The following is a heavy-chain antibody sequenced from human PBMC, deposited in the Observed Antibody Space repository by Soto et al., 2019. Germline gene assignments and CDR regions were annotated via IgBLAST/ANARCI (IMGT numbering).Heavy chain of an antibody. J-gene: IGHJ5*02. CDR1: GFTFSSYA. CDR3: ARDKDQLGYCSGGSCAGWFDP. V-gene: IGHV3-30-3*01. CDR2: ISYDGSNK. D-gene: IGHD2-15*01. Sequence: QVQLVESGGGVVQPGRSLRLSCAASGFTFSSYAMHWVRQAPGKGLEWVAVISYDGSNKYYADSVKGRFTISRDNSKNTLYRQMNSRRAEDTAVYYCARDKDQLGYCSGGSCAGWFDPWGQGTLVTVSS.